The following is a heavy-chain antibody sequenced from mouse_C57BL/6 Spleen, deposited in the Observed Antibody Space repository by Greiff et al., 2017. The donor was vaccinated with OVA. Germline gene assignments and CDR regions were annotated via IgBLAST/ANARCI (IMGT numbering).Heavy chain of an antibody. J-gene: IGHJ3*01. CDR1: GFTFSSYG. D-gene: IGHD2-4*01. CDR3: ARYDYGRAWFAY. V-gene: IGHV5-6*01. Sequence: EVKLMESGGDLVKPGGSLKLSCAASGFTFSSYGMSWVRQTPDKRLEWVATICSGGSYTYYPDSVKGRFTISRDNAKNTLYLQMSSLKSEDTAMYYCARYDYGRAWFAYWGQGTLVTVSA. CDR2: ICSGGSYT.